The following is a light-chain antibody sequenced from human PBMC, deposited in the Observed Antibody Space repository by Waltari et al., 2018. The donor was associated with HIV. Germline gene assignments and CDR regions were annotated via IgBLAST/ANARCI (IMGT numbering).Light chain of an antibody. CDR1: QSVYSN. CDR3: QQYYDWPLT. V-gene: IGKV3-15*01. Sequence: EIVMTQSPVTLSVSPGERATLSCRASQSVYSNLAWYQQKPGQAPRLVIYGASTRATGIPARFSGSWSGTEFTLTISSLQSEDFALYYCQQYYDWPLTFGGGTKVEIK. CDR2: GAS. J-gene: IGKJ4*01.